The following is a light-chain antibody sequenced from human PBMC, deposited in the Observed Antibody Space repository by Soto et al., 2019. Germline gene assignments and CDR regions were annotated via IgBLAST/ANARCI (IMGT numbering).Light chain of an antibody. CDR3: QQRSNWQWT. CDR1: QSFRGL. J-gene: IGKJ1*01. V-gene: IGKV3-11*01. CDR2: VAY. Sequence: EVVLTQSPVTLSLSPGERATLSCRASQSFRGLLAWYQQKPGQAPRLLIYVAYNRATGIPPRFSGSGSGTDFTLTISSLEPEDFAVYYCQQRSNWQWTFGQGTKVDI.